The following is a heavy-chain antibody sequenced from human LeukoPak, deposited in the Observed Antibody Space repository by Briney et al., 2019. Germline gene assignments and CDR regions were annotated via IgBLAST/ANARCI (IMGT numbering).Heavy chain of an antibody. CDR1: GFTFSSYA. J-gene: IGHJ5*02. V-gene: IGHV3-23*01. CDR3: AKDITIHT. D-gene: IGHD3-3*01. Sequence: PGGSLRLSCAASGFTFSSYARSWVRQAPWQGLEWVSAISGSGGSTYYADSVKGRFTISRDNSKNTLSLQSNSLRAEDTAVYYCAKDITIHTWGQGTLVTVSS. CDR2: ISGSGGST.